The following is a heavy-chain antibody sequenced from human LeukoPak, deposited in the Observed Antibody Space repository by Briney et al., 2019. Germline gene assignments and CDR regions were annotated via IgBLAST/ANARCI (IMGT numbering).Heavy chain of an antibody. CDR2: INPNSGGT. CDR3: ARDLGSNWFDP. D-gene: IGHD7-27*01. Sequence: ASVKVSCKASGYTFTGYFIHWVRQAPGQGLEWMGWINPNSGGTNYAQKFQGRVTMTRDTSISTAYMELSRLRSDDTAVYYCARDLGSNWFDPWGQGTLVTVSS. CDR1: GYTFTGYF. V-gene: IGHV1-2*02. J-gene: IGHJ5*02.